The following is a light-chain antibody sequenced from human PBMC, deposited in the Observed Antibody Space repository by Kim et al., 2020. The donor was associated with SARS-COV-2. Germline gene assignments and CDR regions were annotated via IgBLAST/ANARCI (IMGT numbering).Light chain of an antibody. V-gene: IGKV3-20*01. CDR1: QSVSSSY. CDR3: QKYGSSPMYT. Sequence: EIVLTQSPGTLSLSPGERATLSCRASQSVSSSYLAWYQQKPGQAPRLLIYGASSRATGIPDRFSGSGSGTEFTLTISRLEPEDFAVYYCQKYGSSPMYTFGQGTKLEI. J-gene: IGKJ2*01. CDR2: GAS.